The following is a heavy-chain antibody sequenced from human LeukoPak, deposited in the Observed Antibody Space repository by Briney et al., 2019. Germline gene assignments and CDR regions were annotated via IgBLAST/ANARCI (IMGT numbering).Heavy chain of an antibody. CDR1: GYTFTGYY. V-gene: IGHV1-2*02. CDR2: INPNSGGT. CDR3: ARVPYYYYYYMDV. J-gene: IGHJ6*03. Sequence: GASVKVSCKASGYTFTGYYMHWVRQAPGQGLEWMGWINPNSGGTNYAQKFQGRVTMSVDTSKNQFSLKLSSVTAADTAVYYCARVPYYYYYYMDVWGKGTTVTVSS.